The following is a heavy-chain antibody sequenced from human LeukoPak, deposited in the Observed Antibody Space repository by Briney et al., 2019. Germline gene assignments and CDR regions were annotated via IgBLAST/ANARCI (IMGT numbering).Heavy chain of an antibody. CDR1: GGSFSGYY. Sequence: SETLSLTCAVYGGSFSGYYWSWIRQPPGKGLEWIGEINHSGSTNYNPSLKSRVTISVDTSKNQFSLKLSSVTAADTAVYYCASWERYYFDYWGQGTLVTVSS. V-gene: IGHV4-34*01. J-gene: IGHJ4*02. D-gene: IGHD1-26*01. CDR3: ASWERYYFDY. CDR2: INHSGST.